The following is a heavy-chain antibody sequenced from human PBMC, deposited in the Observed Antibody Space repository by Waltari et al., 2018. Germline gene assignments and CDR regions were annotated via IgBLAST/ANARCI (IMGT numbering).Heavy chain of an antibody. CDR2: ISYDGSNK. J-gene: IGHJ4*02. CDR3: AKDRDNWNHFDY. CDR1: GFTFSSYG. Sequence: QVQLVESGGGVVQPGRSLRLSCAASGFTFSSYGMHWVRQAPGKGLEWVAVISYDGSNKYYADSVKGRFTISRDNSKNTLYLQMNSLRAEDTAVYYCAKDRDNWNHFDYWGQGTLVTVSS. D-gene: IGHD1-20*01. V-gene: IGHV3-30*18.